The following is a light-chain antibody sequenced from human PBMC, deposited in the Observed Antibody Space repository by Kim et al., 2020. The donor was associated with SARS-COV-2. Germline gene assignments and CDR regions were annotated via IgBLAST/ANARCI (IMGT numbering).Light chain of an antibody. Sequence: GQSINISCTGTSSDIGGFDYVSWYQQRPGKAPKLLIYGVTHRPSGFPDRFSGSKSGNTASLTISGLQAEDEADYYCSSYTTIYSYVFGTGTKVTVL. CDR1: SSDIGGFDY. CDR2: GVT. J-gene: IGLJ1*01. V-gene: IGLV2-14*03. CDR3: SSYTTIYSYV.